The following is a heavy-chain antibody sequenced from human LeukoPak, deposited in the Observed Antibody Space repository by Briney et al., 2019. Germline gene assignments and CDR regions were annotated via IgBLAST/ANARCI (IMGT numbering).Heavy chain of an antibody. D-gene: IGHD5-18*01. J-gene: IGHJ5*02. CDR3: ARDMGCSYGYVKNWFDP. Sequence: GASVKVSCKASGYTFTGYYMHWVRQAPGQGLEWMGWINPNSGGTNYAQEFQGRVTMTRDTSISTAYMELSRLRSDDTAVYYCARDMGCSYGYVKNWFDPWGQGTLVTVSS. CDR2: INPNSGGT. CDR1: GYTFTGYY. V-gene: IGHV1-2*02.